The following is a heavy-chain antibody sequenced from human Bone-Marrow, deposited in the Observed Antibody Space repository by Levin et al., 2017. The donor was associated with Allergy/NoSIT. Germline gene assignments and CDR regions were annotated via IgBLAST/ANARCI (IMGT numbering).Heavy chain of an antibody. V-gene: IGHV4-59*01. Sequence: KTSETLSLTCSVSGGSISNYYWSWIRQPPGKGLEWVGYVSSSGDTKYNPSLKSRVTISIDASNNEFSMRLSSVTAADTAVYYCTRYSYGPTFDYWGQGTLVTVSS. J-gene: IGHJ4*02. CDR1: GGSISNYY. CDR2: VSSSGDT. CDR3: TRYSYGPTFDY. D-gene: IGHD5-18*01.